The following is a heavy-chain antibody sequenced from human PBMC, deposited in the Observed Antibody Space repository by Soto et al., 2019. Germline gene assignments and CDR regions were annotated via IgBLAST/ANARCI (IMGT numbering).Heavy chain of an antibody. Sequence: GASVKVSCKASGGTFSSYAISWVRQAPGQGLEWMGGIIPIFGTANYAQKFQGRVTITADESTSTAYMELSSLRAEDTAVYYCARDLPSDTPRESGRFDYWGQGTLLTVSS. D-gene: IGHD3-3*01. CDR3: ARDLPSDTPRESGRFDY. J-gene: IGHJ4*02. V-gene: IGHV1-69*13. CDR2: IIPIFGTA. CDR1: GGTFSSYA.